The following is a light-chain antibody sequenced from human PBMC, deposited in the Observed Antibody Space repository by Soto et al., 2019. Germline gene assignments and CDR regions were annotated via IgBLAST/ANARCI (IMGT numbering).Light chain of an antibody. CDR1: SSDVGSYNL. Sequence: QSALTQPASVSGSPGQSTTISCTGTSSDVGSYNLVSWYQQHTGKAPKLMIYEGNERPSGVSNRFSGSKSGNTASLTISGLQAEDEADYYCCSYAGSSTWVFGGGTKLTVL. CDR2: EGN. CDR3: CSYAGSSTWV. V-gene: IGLV2-23*01. J-gene: IGLJ3*02.